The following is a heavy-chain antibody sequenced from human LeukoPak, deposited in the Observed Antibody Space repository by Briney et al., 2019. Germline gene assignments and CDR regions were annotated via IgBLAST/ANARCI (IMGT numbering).Heavy chain of an antibody. J-gene: IGHJ4*02. Sequence: GGSLRLSCAASGLTFSSHGMHWVRQAPGKGLEWVTFIRYDGSYKSYTESVKGRFTSSRDNSKNTLYLQMNTLRAEGTAVYYCAKDLAYYGGNLDYWGQGTLVTVSS. V-gene: IGHV3-30*02. CDR2: IRYDGSYK. D-gene: IGHD4-23*01. CDR1: GLTFSSHG. CDR3: AKDLAYYGGNLDY.